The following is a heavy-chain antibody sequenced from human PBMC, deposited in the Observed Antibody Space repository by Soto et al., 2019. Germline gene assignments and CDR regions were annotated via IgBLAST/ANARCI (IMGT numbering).Heavy chain of an antibody. Sequence: QVQLQESGPGLVKPSETLSLTCTVSGGSISSYYWSWIRQPPGKGLEWIGYIYYSGSTNYNPSLKSRDTISVDTSKNQFSPKLSSVTAADTAVYYCARGSITMVRGVILGYFDYWGQETLVTVSS. CDR2: IYYSGST. J-gene: IGHJ4*02. D-gene: IGHD3-10*01. V-gene: IGHV4-59*01. CDR3: ARGSITMVRGVILGYFDY. CDR1: GGSISSYY.